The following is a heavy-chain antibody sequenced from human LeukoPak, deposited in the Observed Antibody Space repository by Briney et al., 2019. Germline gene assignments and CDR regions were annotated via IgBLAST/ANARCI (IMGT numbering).Heavy chain of an antibody. J-gene: IGHJ5*02. CDR1: GFTFSSYA. V-gene: IGHV3-23*01. D-gene: IGHD3-10*01. Sequence: GGSLRLSCAASGFTFSSYAMTWVRQAPGKGLEWVSGITGSGGSTYYADSVKGRFTTSRDNSKNTLYLQMNSLRAEDTAVYYCARARDDYGTGSYSAWGQGTLVTVSS. CDR3: ARARDDYGTGSYSA. CDR2: ITGSGGST.